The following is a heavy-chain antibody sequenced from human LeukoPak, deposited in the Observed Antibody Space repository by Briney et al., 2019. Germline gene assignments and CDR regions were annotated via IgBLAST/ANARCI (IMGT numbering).Heavy chain of an antibody. CDR2: IYYSGST. CDR1: GGSISSSSYC. V-gene: IGHV4-39*01. CDR3: ARGNSSAVFWFDP. Sequence: SETLSLTCTVSGGSISSSSYCWGWIRQPPGKGLEWIGSIYYSGSTYYNPSLKSRVTISVDTSKNQFSLKLSSVTAADTAVYYCARGNSSAVFWFDPWGQGTLVTVSS. J-gene: IGHJ5*02. D-gene: IGHD6-19*01.